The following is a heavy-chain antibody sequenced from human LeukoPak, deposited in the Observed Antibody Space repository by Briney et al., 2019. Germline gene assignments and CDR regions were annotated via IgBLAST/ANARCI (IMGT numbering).Heavy chain of an antibody. CDR3: AYGMDV. V-gene: IGHV3-53*01. Sequence: GGSLRLSCAASGFTVTDNYMNWVRQSSGKGLEWVSVIYGGGDTNYADSVKGRFIISRDTSKNTLYLQMNSLRAEDTAVYYCAYGMDVWGQGTMVTVSS. J-gene: IGHJ6*02. CDR2: IYGGGDT. CDR1: GFTVTDNY.